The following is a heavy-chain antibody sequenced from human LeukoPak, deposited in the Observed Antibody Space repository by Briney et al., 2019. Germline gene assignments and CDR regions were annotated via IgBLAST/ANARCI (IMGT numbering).Heavy chain of an antibody. Sequence: GGSLRLSCAASGFTFSDYYMSWIRQAPGKGLEWVSYISSSGSTIYYADSVKGRFTISRDNAKNSLYLQMNSLRAEDTAVYYCARGVRDVLSGYYTDYYFYYMDVWGKGTTVTVSS. CDR1: GFTFSDYY. CDR3: ARGVRDVLSGYYTDYYFYYMDV. D-gene: IGHD3-3*01. CDR2: ISSSGSTI. V-gene: IGHV3-11*04. J-gene: IGHJ6*03.